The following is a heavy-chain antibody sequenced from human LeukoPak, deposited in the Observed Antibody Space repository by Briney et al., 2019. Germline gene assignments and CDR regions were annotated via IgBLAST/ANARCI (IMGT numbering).Heavy chain of an antibody. CDR2: ISYDGSNK. D-gene: IGHD2-8*01. Sequence: PERSLRLSCAASGFTFSSYGMHWVRQAPGKGLEWVAVISYDGSNKYYADSVKGRFTISRDTSKNTLYLQMNSLRAEDTAVYYCAKDLYVDYWGQGTLVTVSS. CDR3: AKDLYVDY. J-gene: IGHJ4*02. CDR1: GFTFSSYG. V-gene: IGHV3-30*18.